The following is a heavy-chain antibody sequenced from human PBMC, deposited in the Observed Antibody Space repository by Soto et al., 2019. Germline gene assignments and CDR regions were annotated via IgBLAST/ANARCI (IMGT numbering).Heavy chain of an antibody. CDR3: AKVDSSGWSPGWEWVY. D-gene: IGHD6-19*01. CDR1: GFTFSSYA. J-gene: IGHJ4*02. CDR2: ISGSGGST. Sequence: GGSLRLSCAASGFTFSSYAMSWVRQAPGKGLEWVSAISGSGGSTYYADSVKGRFTISRDNSKNTLYLQMNSLRAEDTAVYYCAKVDSSGWSPGWEWVYWGQGTLVTVSS. V-gene: IGHV3-23*01.